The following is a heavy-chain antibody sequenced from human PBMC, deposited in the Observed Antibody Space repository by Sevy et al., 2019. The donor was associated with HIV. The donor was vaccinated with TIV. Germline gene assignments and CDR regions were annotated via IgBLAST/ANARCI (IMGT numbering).Heavy chain of an antibody. J-gene: IGHJ6*02. CDR3: ARDCSSASCLWGLDV. Sequence: GSLRLSCAASGFSFSNYWMSWVRQAPGKGLEWVANIKRDGSERYYVASVKGRFTISRDNAKTSLYLQMHSLRAEDTAVYYCARDCSSASCLWGLDVWGQGTTVTVSS. CDR2: IKRDGSER. D-gene: IGHD2-2*01. CDR1: GFSFSNYW. V-gene: IGHV3-7*03.